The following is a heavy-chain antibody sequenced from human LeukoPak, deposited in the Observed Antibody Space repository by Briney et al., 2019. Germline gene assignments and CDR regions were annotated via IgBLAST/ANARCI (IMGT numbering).Heavy chain of an antibody. CDR3: ARQYSDILTGYHRGELYWYFDL. CDR2: IHYSGST. Sequence: PSETLSLTCTASGGSISSYYWSWIRQPPGKGLEWIGYIHYSGSTNYNPSLKSRVTISVDTSKNQFSLKLSSLTAADTAVYYCARQYSDILTGYHRGELYWYFDLWGRGTLVTVSS. D-gene: IGHD3-9*01. CDR1: GGSISSYY. J-gene: IGHJ2*01. V-gene: IGHV4-59*01.